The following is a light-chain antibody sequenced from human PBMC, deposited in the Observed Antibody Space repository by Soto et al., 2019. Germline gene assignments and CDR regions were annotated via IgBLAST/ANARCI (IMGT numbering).Light chain of an antibody. Sequence: DIQLTQSPSSLSASVGDRVTITCRASQSISSYLNWYQQKPAKAPKLLIYAASSLKSGVPSRFSGIGSGTDFTLTISSLQPEDFATYYCQQSYSTPRLTFGGGTKVEIK. CDR3: QQSYSTPRLT. V-gene: IGKV1-39*01. CDR2: AAS. CDR1: QSISSY. J-gene: IGKJ4*01.